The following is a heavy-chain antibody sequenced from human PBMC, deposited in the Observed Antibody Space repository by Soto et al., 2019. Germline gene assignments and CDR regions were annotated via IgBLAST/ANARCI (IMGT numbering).Heavy chain of an antibody. Sequence: GGSLRLSCEASGFTFNDYSMDWVRQAPEKGLEWVSSISSSGTYIYYADSVKGLFAISRDNANNVMYLQMDTLRAEDTAVYYCVRAGHVFDVHYYGMDLWGQGTTVTVSS. CDR1: GFTFNDYS. J-gene: IGHJ6*02. CDR2: ISSSGTYI. D-gene: IGHD3-10*01. CDR3: VRAGHVFDVHYYGMDL. V-gene: IGHV3-21*01.